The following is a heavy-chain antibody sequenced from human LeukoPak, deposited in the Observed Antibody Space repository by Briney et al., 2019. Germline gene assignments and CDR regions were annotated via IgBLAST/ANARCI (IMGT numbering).Heavy chain of an antibody. CDR1: GGSISSTSYY. CDR3: ARLTPYSGSPLGDY. CDR2: IYYSGST. J-gene: IGHJ4*02. D-gene: IGHD1-26*01. V-gene: IGHV4-39*01. Sequence: SETLSLTCTVSGGSISSTSYYWGWIRQPPGEGLEYIGSIYYSGSTDYNPSLKSRVTISVDTSKNQLSLKLSSVTAADTAVYYCARLTPYSGSPLGDYWGQGTLVTVSS.